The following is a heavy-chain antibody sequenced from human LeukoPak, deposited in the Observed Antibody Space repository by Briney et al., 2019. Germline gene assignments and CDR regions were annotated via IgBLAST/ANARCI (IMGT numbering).Heavy chain of an antibody. D-gene: IGHD3-22*01. CDR3: ARETGYYDSPPPYFDY. CDR2: ISSSSSYI. CDR1: GFSFSSYS. J-gene: IGHJ4*02. V-gene: IGHV3-21*01. Sequence: GGSLRLSCAASGFSFSSYSMNWVRQAPGKGLEWVSSISSSSSYIYYADSVKGRFTISRDNAKNSLYLQMNSLRAEDTAVYYCARETGYYDSPPPYFDYWGQGTLVTVSS.